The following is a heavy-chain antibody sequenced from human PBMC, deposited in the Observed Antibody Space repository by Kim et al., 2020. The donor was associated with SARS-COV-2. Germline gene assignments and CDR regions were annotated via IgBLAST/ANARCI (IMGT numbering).Heavy chain of an antibody. J-gene: IGHJ6*02. Sequence: SETLSLTCTVSGGSISSGDYYWSWIRQPPGKGLEWIGYIYYSGSTYYNPSLKSRVTISVDTSKNQFSLKLSSVTAADTAVYYCARVELGDYSNHHYYYYGMDVWGQGTTVTVSS. V-gene: IGHV4-30-4*01. D-gene: IGHD4-4*01. CDR2: IYYSGST. CDR1: GGSISSGDYY. CDR3: ARVELGDYSNHHYYYYGMDV.